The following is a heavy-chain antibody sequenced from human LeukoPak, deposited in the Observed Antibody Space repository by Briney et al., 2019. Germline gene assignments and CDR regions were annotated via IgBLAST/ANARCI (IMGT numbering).Heavy chain of an antibody. J-gene: IGHJ4*02. Sequence: ASVKVSCKASGYTFTGYYMHWVRQAPGQGLEWMGWINPNSGGTNYAQKFQGRVTMTRDTSISTAYMELSRLRSDDTAVYYCARDGSDTAMVTFDYWGQGTLVTVSS. CDR1: GYTFTGYY. CDR2: INPNSGGT. V-gene: IGHV1-2*02. CDR3: ARDGSDTAMVTFDY. D-gene: IGHD5-18*01.